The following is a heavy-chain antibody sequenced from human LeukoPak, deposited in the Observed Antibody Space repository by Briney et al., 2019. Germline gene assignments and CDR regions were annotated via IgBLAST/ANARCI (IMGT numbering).Heavy chain of an antibody. CDR3: ARENYYGSGSYLSWFDP. D-gene: IGHD3-10*01. CDR2: IYTSGST. V-gene: IGHV4-61*02. CDR1: GGSISSSSYY. J-gene: IGHJ5*02. Sequence: PSETLSLTCTVSGGSISSSSYYWSWIRQPAGKGLEWIGRIYTSGSTNYNPSLKSRVTISVDTSKNQFSLKLSSVTAADTAVYYCARENYYGSGSYLSWFDPWGQGTLVTVSS.